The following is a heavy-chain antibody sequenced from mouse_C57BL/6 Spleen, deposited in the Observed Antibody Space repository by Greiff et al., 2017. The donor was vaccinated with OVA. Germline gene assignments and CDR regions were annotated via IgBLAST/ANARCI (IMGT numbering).Heavy chain of an antibody. V-gene: IGHV1-26*01. J-gene: IGHJ1*03. Sequence: VQLQQSGPELVKPGASVKISCKASGYTFTDYYMNWVKQSHGKSLEWIGDINPNNGGTSYNQKFKGKATLTVDKSSSTAYMELRSLTSEDSAVYDCAREDTTVVGYFDVWGTGTTVTVSS. CDR2: INPNNGGT. D-gene: IGHD1-1*01. CDR1: GYTFTDYY. CDR3: AREDTTVVGYFDV.